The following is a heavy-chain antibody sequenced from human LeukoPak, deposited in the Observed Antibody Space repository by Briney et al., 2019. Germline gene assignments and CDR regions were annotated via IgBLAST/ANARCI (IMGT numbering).Heavy chain of an antibody. D-gene: IGHD2-15*01. J-gene: IGHJ4*02. Sequence: ASVKVSCKASGNTFTDYAMNWVRQAPGQGLEWMGWINTNTGNPTYAQGFTGRFVFSLDTSVSTAYLQISSLKAEDTAVYYCAKLGYCSGGSCYGFDYWGQGTLVTVSS. V-gene: IGHV7-4-1*02. CDR3: AKLGYCSGGSCYGFDY. CDR1: GNTFTDYA. CDR2: INTNTGNP.